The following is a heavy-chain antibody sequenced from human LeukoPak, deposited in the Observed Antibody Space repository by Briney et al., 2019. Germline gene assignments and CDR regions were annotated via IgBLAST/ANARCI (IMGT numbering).Heavy chain of an antibody. CDR2: IIPILGIA. CDR1: GGTFSSYT. Sequence: SVKVSCKXSGGTFSSYTISWVRQAPGQGLEWMGRIIPILGIANYAQKFQGRVTITADKSTSTAYMELSSLRSEDTAVYYCARDLYYYILTGYYSHYYYYMDVWGKGTTVTVSS. J-gene: IGHJ6*03. V-gene: IGHV1-69*04. D-gene: IGHD3-9*01. CDR3: ARDLYYYILTGYYSHYYYYMDV.